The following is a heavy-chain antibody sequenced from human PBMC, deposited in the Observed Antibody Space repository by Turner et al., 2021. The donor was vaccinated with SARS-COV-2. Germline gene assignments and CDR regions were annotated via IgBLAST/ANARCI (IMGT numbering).Heavy chain of an antibody. CDR3: VRDRPRPGDRDALDI. V-gene: IGHV3-23*01. D-gene: IGHD7-27*01. J-gene: IGHJ3*02. Sequence: EVQVLVSVGGLAQPGGSLRLSCAVSGFTLNTYAMSWVRLAPGKGLVWVSVVSGLGDTRFYADSVRGRFTITRDNTKNREYLQMNSLRPDDTALYYCVRDRPRPGDRDALDIWGQGTMVTVSS. CDR1: GFTLNTYA. CDR2: VSGLGDTR.